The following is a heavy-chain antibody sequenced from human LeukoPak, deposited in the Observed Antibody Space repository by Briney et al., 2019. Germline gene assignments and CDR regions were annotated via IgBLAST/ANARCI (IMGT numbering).Heavy chain of an antibody. CDR2: IYYSGST. Sequence: SETLSLTCAVSGGSISSYYWSWIRQPPGKGLEWIGYIYYSGSTNYNPSLKSRVTISVDTSKNQFSLKLSSVTAADTAVYYCARWGYYGSGSSYNWFVPWGQGTLVTVSS. D-gene: IGHD3-10*01. V-gene: IGHV4-59*08. CDR1: GGSISSYY. J-gene: IGHJ5*02. CDR3: ARWGYYGSGSSYNWFVP.